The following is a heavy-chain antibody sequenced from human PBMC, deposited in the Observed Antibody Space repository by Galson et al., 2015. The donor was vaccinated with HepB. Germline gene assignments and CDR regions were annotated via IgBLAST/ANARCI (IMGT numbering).Heavy chain of an antibody. Sequence: SLRLSCAASGFTFSSYAMHWVRQAPGKGLEWVAVISYDGSNKYYADSVKGRFTISRDNSKNTLYLQMNSLRAEDTAVYYCARDPLDSGWYDYWGQGTPVTVSS. CDR1: GFTFSSYA. CDR3: ARDPLDSGWYDY. J-gene: IGHJ4*02. V-gene: IGHV3-30-3*01. D-gene: IGHD6-19*01. CDR2: ISYDGSNK.